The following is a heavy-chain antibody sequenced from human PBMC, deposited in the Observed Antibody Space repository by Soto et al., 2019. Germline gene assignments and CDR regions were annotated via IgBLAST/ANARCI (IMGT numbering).Heavy chain of an antibody. J-gene: IGHJ6*03. V-gene: IGHV1-18*01. CDR1: GYTFTNYG. CDR2: ISAYNGDT. D-gene: IGHD6-6*01. CDR3: ARVRQLGGYFYYYMDV. Sequence: QVQLLQSGAEVKKPGASVKVSCKASGYTFTNYGITWVRQAPGQGLEWMGWISAYNGDTHYTQRLQGRVTMTTDTSASTAYMELRGRRSVDTAAYYCARVRQLGGYFYYYMDVWGKGTTVTASS.